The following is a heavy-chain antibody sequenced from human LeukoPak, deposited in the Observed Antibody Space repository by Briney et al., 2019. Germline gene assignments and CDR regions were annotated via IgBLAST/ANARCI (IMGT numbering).Heavy chain of an antibody. CDR1: GFNFNNFG. CDR3: AYYYGSGSYYSLFDY. Sequence: PGGSLRLSCAASGFNFNNFGMHWVRQAPGKGLEWVAFIRYDGSNKYYADSVTGRFTISRDNSKNTLYLQMNSLRAEDTAVYYCAYYYGSGSYYSLFDYWGQGTLVTVSS. J-gene: IGHJ4*02. CDR2: IRYDGSNK. V-gene: IGHV3-30*02. D-gene: IGHD3-10*01.